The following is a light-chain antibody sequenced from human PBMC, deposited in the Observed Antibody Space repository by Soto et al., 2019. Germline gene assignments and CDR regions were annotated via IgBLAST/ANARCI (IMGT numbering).Light chain of an antibody. CDR1: SSDVGGYNY. Sequence: QSALTQPASVSGSPGQSITISCTGTSSDVGGYNYVSWYQQHPGKAPKLLIYEVSNRPSGVSNRFSGSKSGNTASLTISGLQAEDEADYYCSSYTSSFTPYVLGSGTKLTVL. V-gene: IGLV2-14*01. CDR3: SSYTSSFTPYV. CDR2: EVS. J-gene: IGLJ1*01.